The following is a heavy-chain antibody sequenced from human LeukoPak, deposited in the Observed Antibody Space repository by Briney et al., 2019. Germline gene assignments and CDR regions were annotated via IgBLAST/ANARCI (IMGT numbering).Heavy chain of an antibody. Sequence: PSETLSLTCTVSGGSISSGGYYWSWIRQHPGKGLEWIGYIYYSGSTYYNPSLKSRVTISVDTSKNQFSLKLSSVTAADTAVYYCARGDPPPGDKYYYYYGMDVWGQGTTVTVSS. CDR1: GGSISSGGYY. V-gene: IGHV4-31*03. D-gene: IGHD3-16*01. CDR3: ARGDPPPGDKYYYYYGMDV. CDR2: IYYSGST. J-gene: IGHJ6*02.